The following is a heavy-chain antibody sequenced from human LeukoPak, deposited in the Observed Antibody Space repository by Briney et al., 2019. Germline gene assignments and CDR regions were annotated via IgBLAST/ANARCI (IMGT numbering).Heavy chain of an antibody. Sequence: PGGSLRLSCAASGFTFSSYAMHWVRQAPGKGLEWVAVISYDGSNKYYADSVKGRFTISRDNSKNTLYLQMNSLRAEDTAVYSCAQLTAGDYWGQGTLVTVSS. D-gene: IGHD2-2*01. CDR1: GFTFSSYA. J-gene: IGHJ4*02. CDR3: AQLTAGDY. V-gene: IGHV3-30*04. CDR2: ISYDGSNK.